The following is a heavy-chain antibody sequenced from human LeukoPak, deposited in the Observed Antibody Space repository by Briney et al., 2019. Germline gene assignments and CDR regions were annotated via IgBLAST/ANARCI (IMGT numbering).Heavy chain of an antibody. D-gene: IGHD1-1*01. J-gene: IGHJ4*02. CDR2: IYYSGST. Sequence: KPSETLSLTCTVSGGSISSSCYYWGWIRQPPGKGLEWIGSIYYSGSTYYNPSLKSRVTISVDTSKNQFSLKLSSVTAADTAVYYCASPVQLERLYYFDYWGQGTLVTVSS. CDR1: GGSISSSCYY. CDR3: ASPVQLERLYYFDY. V-gene: IGHV4-39*01.